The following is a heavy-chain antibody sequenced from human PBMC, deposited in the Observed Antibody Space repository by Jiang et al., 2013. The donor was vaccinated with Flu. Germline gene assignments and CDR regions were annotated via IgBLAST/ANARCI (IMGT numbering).Heavy chain of an antibody. V-gene: IGHV3-23*01. D-gene: IGHD2-2*01. Sequence: LLESWGRLGTAVGVLRLSCAASGFTFSSYAMSWVRQAPGKGLEWVSAISGSGGSTYYADSVKGRFTISRDNSKNTLYLQMNSLRAEDTAVYYCANQPKEYCSSTSCATVPYFDYWGQGTLVTVSS. CDR2: ISGSGGST. CDR1: GFTFSSYA. CDR3: ANQPKEYCSSTSCATVPYFDY. J-gene: IGHJ4*02.